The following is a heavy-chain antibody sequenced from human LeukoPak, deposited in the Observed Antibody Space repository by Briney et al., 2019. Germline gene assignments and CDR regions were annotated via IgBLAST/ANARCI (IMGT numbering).Heavy chain of an antibody. Sequence: ASVKVSCKASGYTFTSYGISWVRQAPGQGLEWMGWISAYNGNTNYAQKLQGRVTMTTDTSTSTAYMELRSLRSDDTAVYYCARQFLTQTSSGWFGWWFDPWGQGTLVTVSS. CDR3: ARQFLTQTSSGWFGWWFDP. D-gene: IGHD6-19*01. V-gene: IGHV1-18*01. CDR1: GYTFTSYG. CDR2: ISAYNGNT. J-gene: IGHJ5*02.